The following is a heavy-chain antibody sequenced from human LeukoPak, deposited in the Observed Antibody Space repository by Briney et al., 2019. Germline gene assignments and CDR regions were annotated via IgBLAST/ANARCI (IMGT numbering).Heavy chain of an antibody. Sequence: GGSLRLSCAASGFTVSTYWMSWVRQGPGKGLEWLANIKQDGSEKYYVDSVRGRFTISRDNAKNSLYLQMNSLRAEDTAVYYCARYSYYNYMDVWGKGTTVTVSS. V-gene: IGHV3-7*01. J-gene: IGHJ6*03. CDR3: ARYSYYNYMDV. CDR1: GFTVSTYW. CDR2: IKQDGSEK.